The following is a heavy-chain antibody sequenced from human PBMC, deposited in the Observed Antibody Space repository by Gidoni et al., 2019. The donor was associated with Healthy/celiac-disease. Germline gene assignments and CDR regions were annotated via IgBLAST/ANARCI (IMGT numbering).Heavy chain of an antibody. CDR1: GFSPSTSGAV. Sequence: QITLKESGPTLVNPTQTLTLTCTFPGFSPSTSGAVVGWIRPPPGKALEWLALIYWDDDKRSSPSLKSRLTSTKDTSKTQVVLTMPNMDPVDTATYYCAHSRGPNFLNSFDLWGQGTLVTVSS. V-gene: IGHV2-5*02. CDR3: AHSRGPNFLNSFDL. J-gene: IGHJ5*02. CDR2: IYWDDDK. D-gene: IGHD7-27*01.